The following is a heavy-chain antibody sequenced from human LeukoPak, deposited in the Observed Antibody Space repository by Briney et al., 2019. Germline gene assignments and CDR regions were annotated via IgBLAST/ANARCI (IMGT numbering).Heavy chain of an antibody. CDR1: GGSISSIRYY. V-gene: IGHV4-39*01. D-gene: IGHD3-22*01. CDR2: IYYSGST. J-gene: IGHJ3*02. CDR3: ASPLGPYYYDSSPLGAFDI. Sequence: SETLSLTCTVSGGSISSIRYYWGWIRQPPGKGLDGVGSIYYSGSTYYNPSLKSRVTISVDTSKNQFSLKLSSVTAADAAVYYCASPLGPYYYDSSPLGAFDIWGQGTMVTVSS.